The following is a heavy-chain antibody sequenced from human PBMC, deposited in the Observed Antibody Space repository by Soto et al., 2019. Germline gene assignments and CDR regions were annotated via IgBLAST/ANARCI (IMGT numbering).Heavy chain of an antibody. CDR1: GGSISSGGYY. CDR2: IYYSGST. CDR3: ARDQGDYSSVSPHPYYYYGMDA. V-gene: IGHV4-31*03. J-gene: IGHJ6*02. Sequence: SETLCLTCTVSGGSISSGGYYWSWIRQHPGKGLEWIGYIYYSGSTYYNPSLKSRVTISVDTSKNQFSLKLSSVTAADTAVYYCARDQGDYSSVSPHPYYYYGMDAWGQGTTVTVSS. D-gene: IGHD4-4*01.